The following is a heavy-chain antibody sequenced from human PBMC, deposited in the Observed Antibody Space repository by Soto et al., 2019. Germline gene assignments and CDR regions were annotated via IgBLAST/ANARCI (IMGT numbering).Heavy chain of an antibody. CDR2: ISGGGGST. Sequence: GGSLRLSCAASGSTLSNYALSWVRQAPGKGLEWVSAISGGGGSTYYADSVKGRFTISRDNSKNTLYLQMSSLRAEDTAVYYCVVRTDPVVHWGQGTLVTVSS. CDR3: VVRTDPVVH. CDR1: GSTLSNYA. V-gene: IGHV3-23*01. J-gene: IGHJ4*02. D-gene: IGHD2-15*01.